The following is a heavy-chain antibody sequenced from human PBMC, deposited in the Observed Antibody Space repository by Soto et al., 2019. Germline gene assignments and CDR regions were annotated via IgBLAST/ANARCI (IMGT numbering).Heavy chain of an antibody. J-gene: IGHJ4*02. CDR3: ARDKITGLFDY. CDR1: NDSIRRYY. V-gene: IGHV4-59*12. D-gene: IGHD2-8*02. CDR2: AFHTGGT. Sequence: ETLSLTCTVSNDSIRRYYWSWIRQPPGRGLEWIGYAFHTGGTNYNPSLKSRVTISVDTSKNQFSLKLTSVTAADTAVYYCARDKITGLFDYWGQGTLVTVSS.